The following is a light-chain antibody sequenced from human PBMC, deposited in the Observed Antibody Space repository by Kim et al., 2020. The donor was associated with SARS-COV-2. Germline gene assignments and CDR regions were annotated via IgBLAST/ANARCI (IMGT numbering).Light chain of an antibody. J-gene: IGKJ2*03. CDR2: GAT. V-gene: IGKV3-20*01. Sequence: LPPGESATLSCRASQTISSRYLGWYQQKPGQAPRLLIYGATNRATGITDRFSGSGSGTDFTLTISRLEPEDFAVYYCQQYGTSPFSFGQGTKLEI. CDR1: QTISSRY. CDR3: QQYGTSPFS.